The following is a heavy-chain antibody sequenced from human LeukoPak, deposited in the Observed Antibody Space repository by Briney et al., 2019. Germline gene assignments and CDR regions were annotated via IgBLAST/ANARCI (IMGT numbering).Heavy chain of an antibody. CDR2: ISAYNGHT. CDR1: GYTFSSYG. J-gene: IGHJ3*02. V-gene: IGHV1-18*01. Sequence: GASVKVSCKASGYTFSSYGISWVRQAPGQGLEWMGWISAYNGHTNYAQKFQGRVTMTRDTSISTAYMELSRLRSDDTAVYYCASVGYHYDFWSGYYTHDAFDIWGQGTMVTVSS. CDR3: ASVGYHYDFWSGYYTHDAFDI. D-gene: IGHD3-3*01.